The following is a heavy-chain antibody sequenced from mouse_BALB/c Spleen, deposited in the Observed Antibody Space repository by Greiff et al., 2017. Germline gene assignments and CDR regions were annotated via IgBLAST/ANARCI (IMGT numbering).Heavy chain of an antibody. V-gene: IGHV1-69*01. J-gene: IGHJ2*01. CDR1: GYTFTDYW. CDR2: IDTSDSYT. Sequence: QVQLQQPGAELVMPGASVKMSCKASGYTFTDYWMHWVKQRPGQGLEWIGAIDTSDSYTSYNQMFKDKATLTVDKSSSTAYMQLSSLTSEDSAVYYCARKDTTVVARGYFDYWGQGTTLTVSS. D-gene: IGHD1-1*01. CDR3: ARKDTTVVARGYFDY.